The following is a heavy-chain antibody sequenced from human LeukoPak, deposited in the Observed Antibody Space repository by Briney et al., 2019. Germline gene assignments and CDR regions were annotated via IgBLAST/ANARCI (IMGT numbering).Heavy chain of an antibody. V-gene: IGHV3-15*01. Sequence: GGSLRLSCAASGFTFSNAWMSWVRQAPGKGLEWVGRIKSKTDGGTTDYAAPVKGRFTISRDDSKNTLYLQMNSLKTEDTAVYYCTTVLRYFDWLLEDWGQGTLVTVSS. CDR3: TTVLRYFDWLLED. CDR2: IKSKTDGGTT. D-gene: IGHD3-9*01. J-gene: IGHJ4*02. CDR1: GFTFSNAW.